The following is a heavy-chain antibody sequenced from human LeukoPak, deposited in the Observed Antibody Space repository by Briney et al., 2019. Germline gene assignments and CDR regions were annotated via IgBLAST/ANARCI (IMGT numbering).Heavy chain of an antibody. D-gene: IGHD3-3*01. J-gene: IGHJ4*02. CDR2: IKQDGSEK. Sequence: PGGTLRLSCAASGFTFSSYGMSWVRQAPGKGLEWVANIKQDGSEKYYVDSVKGRFTISRDNAKNSLYLQMNSLRAEDTAVYYCATLSYDFWSGYYIPLDYWGQGTLVTVSS. CDR1: GFTFSSYG. CDR3: ATLSYDFWSGYYIPLDY. V-gene: IGHV3-7*01.